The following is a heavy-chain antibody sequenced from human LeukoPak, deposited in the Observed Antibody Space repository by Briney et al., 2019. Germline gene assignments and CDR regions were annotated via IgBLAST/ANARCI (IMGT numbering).Heavy chain of an antibody. J-gene: IGHJ4*02. CDR2: IDPSGAST. Sequence: RASVKVSCKASGYTFTIYYMHWVRQAPGQGLEWMAIIDPSGASTSYAQTFQGRVTLTRDTSTSTVYLELSSLRSEDTAVYYWARDYTATGPFDYWGQGTLVTVSS. CDR1: GYTFTIYY. D-gene: IGHD1-1*01. CDR3: ARDYTATGPFDY. V-gene: IGHV1-46*01.